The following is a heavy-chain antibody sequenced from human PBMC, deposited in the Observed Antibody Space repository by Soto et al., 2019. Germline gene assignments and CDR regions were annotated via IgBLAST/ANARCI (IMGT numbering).Heavy chain of an antibody. CDR1: GGIFSSYA. Sequence: SVKVSCKASGGIFSSYAISWVRQAPGQGLEWMGGIIPIFGTANYAQKFQGRVTITADESTSTAYMELSSLRSEDTAVYYCAREQTYYYGSGGDSYGMDVWGQGTTVTVSS. CDR3: AREQTYYYGSGGDSYGMDV. J-gene: IGHJ6*02. D-gene: IGHD3-10*01. V-gene: IGHV1-69*13. CDR2: IIPIFGTA.